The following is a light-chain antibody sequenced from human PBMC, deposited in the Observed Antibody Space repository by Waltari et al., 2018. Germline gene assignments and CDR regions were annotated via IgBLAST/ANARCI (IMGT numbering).Light chain of an antibody. J-gene: IGKJ2*01. CDR2: KVS. Sequence: VVMTQSPLSLPVTLGQPASIPCRSSESLLFSDGNTYLNWFHQRPGQSPRRLIYKVSNRDSGVPDRFSGSGSDTVFTLKISRVEAEDVGVYYCMQGTHWPVYTFGQGTRLEIK. CDR1: ESLLFSDGNTY. V-gene: IGKV2-30*01. CDR3: MQGTHWPVYT.